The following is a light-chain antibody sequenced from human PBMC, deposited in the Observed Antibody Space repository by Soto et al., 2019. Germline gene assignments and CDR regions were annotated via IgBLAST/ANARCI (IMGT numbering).Light chain of an antibody. J-gene: IGKJ5*01. Sequence: EIVMTQSPATVSVSPGERATLSCRASQSVSDKLAWYQQKPGQAPRLLIYHASARATGIPARFSGSGSGTEFTLTISSLEPEDFAVYFCQQYGTSEIIFGQGTRLEIK. CDR2: HAS. V-gene: IGKV3-15*01. CDR3: QQYGTSEII. CDR1: QSVSDK.